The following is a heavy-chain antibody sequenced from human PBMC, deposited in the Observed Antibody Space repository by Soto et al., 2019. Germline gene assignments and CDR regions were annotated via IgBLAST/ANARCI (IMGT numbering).Heavy chain of an antibody. J-gene: IGHJ2*01. CDR2: INTNTGNP. V-gene: IGHV7-4-1*01. CDR3: ARSMESYSSSWNYRYFDL. D-gene: IGHD6-13*01. Sequence: ASVKVSCKASGYTFTSYAMNWVRQAPGQGLEWMGWINTNTGNPTYAQGFTGWFVFSLDTSVSTAYLQICSLKAEDTAVYYCARSMESYSSSWNYRYFDLWGRGTLVTVSS. CDR1: GYTFTSYA.